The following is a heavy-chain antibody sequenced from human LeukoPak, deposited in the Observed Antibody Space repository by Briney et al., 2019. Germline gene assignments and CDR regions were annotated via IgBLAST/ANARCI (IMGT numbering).Heavy chain of an antibody. J-gene: IGHJ6*02. D-gene: IGHD3-22*01. CDR3: ATHYYEGSGYYYFYGMDV. CDR1: GYTFTGYY. CDR2: INPNSGGT. V-gene: IGHV1-2*02. Sequence: GASVKVSCKASGYTFTGYYMHWVRQAPGQGLEWMGWINPNSGGTNYAQRFQGRVTMTRDTSISTAYMELSRLRSDDTAVYYCATHYYEGSGYYYFYGMDVWGQGTTVTVSS.